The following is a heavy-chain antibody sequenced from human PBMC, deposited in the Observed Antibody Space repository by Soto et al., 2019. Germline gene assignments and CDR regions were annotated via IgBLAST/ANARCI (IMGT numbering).Heavy chain of an antibody. D-gene: IGHD3-16*01. CDR1: GFNFGAFG. CDR2: ITLSSSYI. V-gene: IGHV3-21*01. J-gene: IGHJ5*02. CDR3: ARDMKSVRFWGTNGFDP. Sequence: PGGSLRLSCGASGFNFGAFGMNWVRQAPGKGLEWVSSITLSSSYIYYADSVKGRFTVSRDNAKNSLYLDMKSLTVDGTAVYYCARDMKSVRFWGTNGFDPWGQGTLVTVSS.